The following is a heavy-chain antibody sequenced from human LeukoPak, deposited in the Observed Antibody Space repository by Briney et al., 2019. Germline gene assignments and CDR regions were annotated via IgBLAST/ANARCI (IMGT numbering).Heavy chain of an antibody. V-gene: IGHV4-59*01. D-gene: IGHD3-16*01. J-gene: IGHJ5*02. Sequence: SETLSLTCSVSGGSIGSSYWSWIRQPPGKGLEWIGYIYYSGSTNYNPSLKSRVTISLDTSKSQFSLKLTSVTAADTAVYYCARAPIPYDRSRTDYRFDPWGQGTLVTVAS. CDR2: IYYSGST. CDR3: ARAPIPYDRSRTDYRFDP. CDR1: GGSIGSSY.